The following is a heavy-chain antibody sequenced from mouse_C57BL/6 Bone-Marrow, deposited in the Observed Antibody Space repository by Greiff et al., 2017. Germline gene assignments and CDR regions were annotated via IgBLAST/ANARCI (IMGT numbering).Heavy chain of an antibody. Sequence: VMLVQSGPGLVAPSQSLSISCTASGFSLTSYGVHWVRQPPGTGLEWMVVIWRDGSTTYNSAPKSSLSISKDNSKSPVFLKMNSLQTDDTAMYGCARDGGDYWGQGTSVTVSS. D-gene: IGHD2-3*01. V-gene: IGHV2-6*03. J-gene: IGHJ4*01. CDR3: ARDGGDY. CDR2: IWRDGST. CDR1: GFSLTSYG.